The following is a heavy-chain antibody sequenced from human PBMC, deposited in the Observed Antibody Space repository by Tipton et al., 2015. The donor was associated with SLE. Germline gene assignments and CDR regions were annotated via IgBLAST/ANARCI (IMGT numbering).Heavy chain of an antibody. J-gene: IGHJ4*02. V-gene: IGHV4-39*07. CDR2: FYSGST. CDR3: ARWWLFGTFDY. Sequence: TLSLTCTVSGGSISSTNYYWAWIRQPPGKGLEYIGSFYSGSTSYNPSLKSRLTISRDTSKNQFSLKLNSVTAADTAVYYCARWWLFGTFDYWGQGALVTVSS. CDR1: GGSISSTNYY. D-gene: IGHD3-22*01.